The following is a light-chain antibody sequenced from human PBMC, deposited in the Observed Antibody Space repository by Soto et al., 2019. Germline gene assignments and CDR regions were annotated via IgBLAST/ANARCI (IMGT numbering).Light chain of an antibody. CDR1: QSVRSS. CDR3: QQYGSSGT. CDR2: DAS. V-gene: IGKV3-11*01. Sequence: PGEIATLSCRASQSVRSSLGWYQQKPGQAPRLLISDASNRATGIPARFSGSGSGTDFTLTISSLEPEDFAVYYCQQYGSSGTFGQGTKVDI. J-gene: IGKJ1*01.